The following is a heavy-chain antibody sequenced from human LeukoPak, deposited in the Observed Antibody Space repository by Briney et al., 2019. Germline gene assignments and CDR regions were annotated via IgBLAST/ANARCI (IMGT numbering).Heavy chain of an antibody. CDR1: GFTFSRYW. V-gene: IGHV3-74*01. CDR3: ARERYSGSYYLEDAFDI. CDR2: IKTGGSDT. Sequence: PGGSLRLSCAASGFTFSRYWMNWVRQAPGKGLVWVSRIKTGGSDTAYADSVKGRFTISRDNAKNTLYLQMNSLRPEDTAVYYCARERYSGSYYLEDAFDIWGQGTMVTVSS. J-gene: IGHJ3*02. D-gene: IGHD1-26*01.